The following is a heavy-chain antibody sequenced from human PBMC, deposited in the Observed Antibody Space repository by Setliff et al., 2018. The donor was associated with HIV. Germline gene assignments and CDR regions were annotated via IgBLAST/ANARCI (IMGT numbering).Heavy chain of an antibody. CDR3: ARGGQDYYDSSGYSLDY. CDR1: GGAFSSYA. J-gene: IGHJ4*02. CDR2: IIPIFGTA. D-gene: IGHD3-22*01. Sequence: SVKVSCKASGGAFSSYALSWVRQAPGQGLEWMGGIIPIFGTANYAQKFQGRVTITADKSTSTAYMELSSLRSEDTAVYYCARGGQDYYDSSGYSLDYWGQGTLVTVSS. V-gene: IGHV1-69*06.